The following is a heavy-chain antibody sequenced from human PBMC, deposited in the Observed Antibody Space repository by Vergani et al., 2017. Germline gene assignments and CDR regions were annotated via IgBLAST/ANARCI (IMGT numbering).Heavy chain of an antibody. CDR1: DYSISSNYY. J-gene: IGHJ4*02. CDR2: VFHLGTL. D-gene: IGHD3/OR15-3a*01. V-gene: IGHV4-38-2*02. CDR3: VRDFHSRGPFDV. Sequence: QVQLQESGPGLVKPSETLSLTCNVSDYSISSNYYWGWVRQSPVSGLEWLGSVFHLGTLYYNPSLQSRVTISMDANNHFSLKLTSVTAADTAVYYCVRDFHSRGPFDVWGQGSLVTVAS.